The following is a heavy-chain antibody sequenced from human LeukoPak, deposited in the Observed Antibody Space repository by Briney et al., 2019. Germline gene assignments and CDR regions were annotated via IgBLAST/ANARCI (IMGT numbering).Heavy chain of an antibody. Sequence: TGGSLSLSCAASGFTVSSNYMSWVRQAPGKGLEWVSAISGSGGSTYYADSVKGRFTISRDNSKNTLYLQMNSLRAEDTAVYYCAKDERVSGYYSVPFNFDYWGQGTLVTVSS. CDR2: ISGSGGST. CDR1: GFTVSSNY. CDR3: AKDERVSGYYSVPFNFDY. V-gene: IGHV3-23*01. J-gene: IGHJ4*02. D-gene: IGHD3-22*01.